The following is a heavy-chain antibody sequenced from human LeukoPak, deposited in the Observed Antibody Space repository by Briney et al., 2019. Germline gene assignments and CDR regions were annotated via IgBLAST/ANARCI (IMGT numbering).Heavy chain of an antibody. D-gene: IGHD3-10*01. J-gene: IGHJ4*02. Sequence: ASVKVSCKASGYTFTDYYIHWVRQAPGQGLEWMGWINPDSGDTNYAQKFQGRVTMTRDTSISTAYMELSRLRSDDTAVYYCARDPRITMVRGVESGDYWGQGTLVTVSS. CDR1: GYTFTDYY. V-gene: IGHV1-2*02. CDR2: INPDSGDT. CDR3: ARDPRITMVRGVESGDY.